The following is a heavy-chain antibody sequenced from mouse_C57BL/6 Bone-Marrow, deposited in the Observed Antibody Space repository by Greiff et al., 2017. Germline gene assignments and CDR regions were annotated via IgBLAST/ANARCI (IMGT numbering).Heavy chain of an antibody. CDR1: GYSFTDYN. CDR3: ARGWEQGYGFDY. V-gene: IGHV1-39*01. J-gene: IGHJ2*01. D-gene: IGHD1-1*02. CDR2: INPNYGTT. Sequence: EVQLQQSGPELVKPGASVKISCKASGYSFTDYNMNWVKQSNGQSLAWIGVINPNYGTTSYNQKFKGKATLTVYQSASTAYMQLNSLTSEVSAVYYCARGWEQGYGFDYWGQGTTLTVSS.